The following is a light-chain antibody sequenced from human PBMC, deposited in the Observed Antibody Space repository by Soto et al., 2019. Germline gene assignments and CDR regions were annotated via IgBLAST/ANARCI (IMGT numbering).Light chain of an antibody. CDR2: GAS. V-gene: IGKV3-20*01. J-gene: IGKJ4*02. CDR3: QQYGSSPG. Sequence: EIVLTQSPGTLSLSPGERATLSCRASQSVSSSYLAWYQQKPGQAPRLLIYGASSRATGIPDRFSGSGSGTDFTLPISRLEPEDFAVYYCQQYGSSPGFGGGTKVEIK. CDR1: QSVSSSY.